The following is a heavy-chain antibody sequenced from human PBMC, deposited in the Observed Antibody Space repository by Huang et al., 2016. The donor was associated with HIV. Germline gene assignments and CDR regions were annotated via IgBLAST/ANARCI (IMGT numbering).Heavy chain of an antibody. D-gene: IGHD6-19*01. Sequence: QVQLYQWGAGPLRPSETPSLTCGVSGGSFHGSYWNWLRPSPGRGLEWIGEVNHVVSTKYNPSLMSRVTISVDTSKIQFSLNLTSVTATDTADYYCATSRSGSGWFLDIWGRGTLVSVS. V-gene: IGHV4-34*01. CDR2: VNHVVST. CDR3: ATSRSGSGWFLDI. CDR1: GGSFHGSY. J-gene: IGHJ2*01.